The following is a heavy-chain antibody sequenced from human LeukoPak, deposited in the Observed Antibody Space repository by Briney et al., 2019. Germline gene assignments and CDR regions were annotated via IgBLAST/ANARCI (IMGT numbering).Heavy chain of an antibody. D-gene: IGHD3-10*01. J-gene: IGHJ4*02. CDR3: ARDTYYYGSGSYYFDY. CDR1: GGSISSYY. V-gene: IGHV4-59*12. Sequence: SETLFLTCTVSGGSISSYYWSWIRQPPGKGLEWIGYIYYSGSTNYNPSLKSRVTMSVDTSNNQFSLKLSSVTAADTAVYYCARDTYYYGSGSYYFDYWGQGTLVTVSS. CDR2: IYYSGST.